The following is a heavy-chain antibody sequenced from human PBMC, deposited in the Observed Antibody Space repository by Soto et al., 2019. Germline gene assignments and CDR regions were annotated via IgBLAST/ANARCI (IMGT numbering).Heavy chain of an antibody. Sequence: EASVKVSCKASGGTFSSYAISWVRQAPGQGLEWMGGIIPIFGTANYAQKFQGRVTITADESTSTAYMELSSLRSEDTAVYYCARDARGAVGFDYWGQGTLVTVSS. V-gene: IGHV1-69*13. CDR1: GGTFSSYA. CDR3: ARDARGAVGFDY. J-gene: IGHJ4*02. CDR2: IIPIFGTA. D-gene: IGHD3-10*01.